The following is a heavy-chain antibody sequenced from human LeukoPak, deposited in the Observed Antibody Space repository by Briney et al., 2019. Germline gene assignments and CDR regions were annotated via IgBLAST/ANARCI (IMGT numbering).Heavy chain of an antibody. Sequence: PGGSLRLSCATSGFTFTSYWMHWVRQAPGKGLVWVSRINPDGSGPIYADSVKGRFTIARDNAKNTLYRQMNSLRDEDTAVYYCARPTTTLEYWGQGTLVTVSS. J-gene: IGHJ4*02. D-gene: IGHD1-7*01. V-gene: IGHV3-74*01. CDR2: INPDGSGP. CDR3: ARPTTTLEY. CDR1: GFTFTSYW.